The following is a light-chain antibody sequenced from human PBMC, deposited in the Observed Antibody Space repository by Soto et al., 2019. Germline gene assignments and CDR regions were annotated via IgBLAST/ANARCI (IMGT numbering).Light chain of an antibody. Sequence: QSVLTQPPSASGTPGQRVTISCSGSRSNIGDNTVNWYQQLPGTAPKLLIYGNDQRPSGVPDRFSGSKSGTSASLAVSGLQSEDEADYYCAAWDDSLKGPVFGGGTQLTVL. J-gene: IGLJ2*01. V-gene: IGLV1-44*01. CDR3: AAWDDSLKGPV. CDR2: GND. CDR1: RSNIGDNT.